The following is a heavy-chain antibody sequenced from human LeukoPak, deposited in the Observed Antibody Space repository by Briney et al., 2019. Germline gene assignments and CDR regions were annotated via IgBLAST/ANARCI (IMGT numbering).Heavy chain of an antibody. CDR3: SREMATGSR. CDR1: GGSISSSSYY. J-gene: IGHJ4*02. V-gene: IGHV4-39*01. CDR2: IYYSGST. D-gene: IGHD5-24*01. Sequence: SETLSLTCTVSGGSISSSSYYWGWIRQPPGKGLVWIGSIYYSGSTYYNPSLMSRGTISVDTSKNQCSLKLSSVTAADTAVYYCSREMATGSRWGQGTLVTVSS.